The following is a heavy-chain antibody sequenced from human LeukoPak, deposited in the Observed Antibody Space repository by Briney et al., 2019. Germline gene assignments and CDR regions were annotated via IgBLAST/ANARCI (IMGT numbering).Heavy chain of an antibody. CDR3: AKILYAGGSNTFDY. V-gene: IGHV3-23*01. CDR1: GFTFSTYA. J-gene: IGHJ4*02. CDR2: IGDSSGRT. Sequence: PGGSLRLSCVASGFTFSTYAMNWVRQAPGKGLEWVSVIGDSSGRTFYADSVKGRFTISRDISKNILYLEMNSLRAEDTAVYYCAKILYAGGSNTFDYWGQGTLVTVSS. D-gene: IGHD2-8*02.